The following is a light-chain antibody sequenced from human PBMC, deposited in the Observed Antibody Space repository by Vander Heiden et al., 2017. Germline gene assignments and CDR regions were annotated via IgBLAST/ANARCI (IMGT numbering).Light chain of an antibody. J-gene: IGLJ3*02. Sequence: QSVLTQPPSVSAAPGQTVNISCSGSSTNTGQNYVSWCQQLPGTAPKLLMFDNNKRPSGIPDRFSGSKSGTSATLGITGLQTGDEADYYCGTWDSSLSAGRVFGGGTKLTVL. CDR1: STNTGQNY. V-gene: IGLV1-51*01. CDR3: GTWDSSLSAGRV. CDR2: DNN.